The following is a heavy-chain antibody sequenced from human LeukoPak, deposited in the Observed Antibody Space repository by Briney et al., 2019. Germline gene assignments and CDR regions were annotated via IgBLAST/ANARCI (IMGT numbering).Heavy chain of an antibody. J-gene: IGHJ1*01. CDR1: GGSFSGYY. CDR3: ARGALGQWLEYFQH. D-gene: IGHD6-19*01. CDR2: INHSGST. V-gene: IGHV4-34*01. Sequence: KPSETLSLTCAVYGGSFSGYYWSWIRQPPGKGLEWIGEINHSGSTNYNPSLKSRVTISVDTSKNQFSLKLSSVTAADTAVYYCARGALGQWLEYFQHRGQGTLVTVSS.